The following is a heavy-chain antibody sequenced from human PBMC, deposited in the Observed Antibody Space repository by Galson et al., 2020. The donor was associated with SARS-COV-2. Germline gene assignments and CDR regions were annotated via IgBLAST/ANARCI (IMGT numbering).Heavy chain of an antibody. CDR2: IFSSVTT. D-gene: IGHD3-22*01. CDR3: ARGRFYDSTGYSTSYYFDS. Sequence: SETLSLTCTVSGVSVISGGNYWTWIRQHPGKGLEWIGHIFSSVTTYYSPSLKSRVTISVDTSQNQFSLRLSSVTAADTAVHYCARGRFYDSTGYSTSYYFDSWGQGTLVTVSS. V-gene: IGHV4-31*03. CDR1: GVSVISGGNY. J-gene: IGHJ4*02.